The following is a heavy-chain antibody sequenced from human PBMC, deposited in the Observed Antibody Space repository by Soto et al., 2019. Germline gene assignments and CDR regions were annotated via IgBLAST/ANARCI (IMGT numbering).Heavy chain of an antibody. V-gene: IGHV4-59*01. D-gene: IGHD1-1*01. CDR3: AVTTATEYFHY. CDR2: IYYSGNT. CDR1: GGSIRNYY. J-gene: IGHJ1*01. Sequence: TSETLSLTCTVSGGSIRNYYWSWIRQPPGKGLEWIGFIYYSGNTNYNPSLKSRVTISVDTSKNQFPLKMTSVTAADTAVYYCAVTTATEYFHYWGQGTLVTVSS.